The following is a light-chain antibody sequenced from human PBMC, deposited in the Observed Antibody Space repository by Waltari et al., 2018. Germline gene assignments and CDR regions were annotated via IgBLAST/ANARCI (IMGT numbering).Light chain of an antibody. J-gene: IGLJ2*01. Sequence: QSALTQPPSASGSPGQSVTLSCTGTSSDVGGYNYVSWYQQHPGKAPKLMIYGVSKRPYGVPDRFAGCKSGNTASLAVSGLQAEDEADYYCSSYAGSNNFVVFGGGTKLTVL. CDR1: SSDVGGYNY. CDR3: SSYAGSNNFVV. V-gene: IGLV2-8*01. CDR2: GVS.